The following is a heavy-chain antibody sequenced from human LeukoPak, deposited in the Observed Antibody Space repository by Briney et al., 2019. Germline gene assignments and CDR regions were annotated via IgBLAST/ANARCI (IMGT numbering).Heavy chain of an antibody. V-gene: IGHV4-39*01. J-gene: IGHJ3*02. Sequence: PSETLSLTCTVSGGSISSSSYYWGWIRQPPGKGLEWIGSIYYSGSTYYSPSLKSRVTISVDTSKDQFSLKLSSVTAADTAVYYCARLSGYDLTGDIWGQGTMVTVSS. D-gene: IGHD5-12*01. CDR2: IYYSGST. CDR1: GGSISSSSYY. CDR3: ARLSGYDLTGDI.